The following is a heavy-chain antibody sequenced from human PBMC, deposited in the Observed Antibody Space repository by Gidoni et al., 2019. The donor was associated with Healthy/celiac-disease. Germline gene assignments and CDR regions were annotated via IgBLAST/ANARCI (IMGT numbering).Heavy chain of an antibody. D-gene: IGHD1-26*01. V-gene: IGHV3-23*01. Sequence: EVQLLESGGGLVQPGGSLRLSCAASGFTFRSYSMSWVRQAPGKGLEWVSAISGSGGSTYYADSVKGRFTISRDNSKNTLYLQRNSLRAEDTAVYYCAKEGWELLLGKTDAFDIWGQGTMVTVSS. CDR2: ISGSGGST. CDR1: GFTFRSYS. CDR3: AKEGWELLLGKTDAFDI. J-gene: IGHJ3*02.